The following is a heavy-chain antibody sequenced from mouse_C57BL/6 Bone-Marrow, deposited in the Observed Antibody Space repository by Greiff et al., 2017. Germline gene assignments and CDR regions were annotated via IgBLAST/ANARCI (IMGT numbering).Heavy chain of an antibody. D-gene: IGHD1-1*01. V-gene: IGHV1-54*01. Sequence: QVQLKQSGAELVRPGTSVKVSCKASGYAFTNYLIEWVKQRPGQGLEWIGVINPGSGGTNYNEKFKGKATLTADKSSSTAYMKLSSLTSEESAVLFCAREGACYGSGGFAYWGQGTLVTVSA. CDR2: INPGSGGT. CDR3: AREGACYGSGGFAY. J-gene: IGHJ3*01. CDR1: GYAFTNYL.